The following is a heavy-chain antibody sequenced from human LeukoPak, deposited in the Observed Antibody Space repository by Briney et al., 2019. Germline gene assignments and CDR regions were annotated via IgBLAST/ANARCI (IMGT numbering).Heavy chain of an antibody. CDR1: GFTFRSYW. D-gene: IGHD5-18*01. J-gene: IGHJ4*02. Sequence: GGTLRLSCAASGFTFRSYWKHWVRQARGKGRVGVSSIKSDGSSTSYADSVKGRFTISRHNAKNTLYLQMNSLRAEDTAVYYCARVLGYSYGFGFDYWGQGTLVTVSS. V-gene: IGHV3-74*01. CDR2: IKSDGSST. CDR3: ARVLGYSYGFGFDY.